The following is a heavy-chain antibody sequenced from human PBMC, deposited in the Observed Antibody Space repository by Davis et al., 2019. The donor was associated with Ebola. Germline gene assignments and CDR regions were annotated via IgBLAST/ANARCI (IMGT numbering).Heavy chain of an antibody. V-gene: IGHV3-30*18. CDR2: ISYDGSHK. D-gene: IGHD3-3*01. CDR3: VKTQFLEWSYGLDV. J-gene: IGHJ6*02. Sequence: GGSLRLSCAASGFTFSSYGMHWVRQAPGKGLEWVAVISYDGSHKYYADSVKGRFTISRDNSKNTLYLQMSSLRAEDTAVYYCVKTQFLEWSYGLDVWGQGTTVTVSS. CDR1: GFTFSSYG.